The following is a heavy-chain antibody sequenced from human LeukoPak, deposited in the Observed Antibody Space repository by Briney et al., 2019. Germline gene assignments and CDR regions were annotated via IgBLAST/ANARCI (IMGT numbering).Heavy chain of an antibody. D-gene: IGHD3-22*01. V-gene: IGHV1-18*01. CDR2: IRTYDDNA. Sequence: GASVKVSCKASGYTFTSYGIIWVRQAPGQGLEWMGGIRTYDDNANYAERLQGRVTMTTDTSTSTAYMELRSLRSDDTAVYYCARGTQDSSGYTSDFDYWGQGTLVTVSS. J-gene: IGHJ4*02. CDR1: GYTFTSYG. CDR3: ARGTQDSSGYTSDFDY.